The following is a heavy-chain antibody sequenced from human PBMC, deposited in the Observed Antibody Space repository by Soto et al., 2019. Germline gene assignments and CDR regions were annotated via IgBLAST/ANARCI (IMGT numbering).Heavy chain of an antibody. Sequence: GGSLRLSRAASGFTFDDYAMHWVRQAPGKGLEWVSGISWNSGSIGYADSVKGRFTISRDNAKNSLYLQMNSLRAEDTALYYCAKGLAMIVGPTFDIWGQGTMVTVSS. D-gene: IGHD3-22*01. CDR3: AKGLAMIVGPTFDI. J-gene: IGHJ3*02. CDR1: GFTFDDYA. V-gene: IGHV3-9*01. CDR2: ISWNSGSI.